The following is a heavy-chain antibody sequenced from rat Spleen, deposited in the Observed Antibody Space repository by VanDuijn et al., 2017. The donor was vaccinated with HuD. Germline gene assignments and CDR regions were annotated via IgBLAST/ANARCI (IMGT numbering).Heavy chain of an antibody. CDR1: GFTFSDYG. CDR3: SQWGDSGYFDY. CDR2: ISYDAFIT. Sequence: EVQLVESGGGLVRPGRSLKLSCGASGFTFSDYGMAWVRQAPTKGLEWVATISYDAFITYYRDSVKGRFPISRDNAKSTLYLQMDSLRSEDTATYYGSQWGDSGYFDYWGQGVMVTVSS. V-gene: IGHV5-29*01. J-gene: IGHJ2*01. D-gene: IGHD4-3*01.